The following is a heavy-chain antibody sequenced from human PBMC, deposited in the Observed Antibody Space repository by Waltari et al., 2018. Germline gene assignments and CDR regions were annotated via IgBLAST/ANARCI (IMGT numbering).Heavy chain of an antibody. V-gene: IGHV3-48*01. CDR3: ARDEMKQWLVPGY. CDR2: ISSSSSTI. Sequence: EVQLVESGGGLVQPGGSLRLSCAASGFTFSSYSMNWVRQAPGKGVEWVSYISSSSSTIYYADSVKGRFTISRDNAKNSLYLQMNSLRAEDTAVYYCARDEMKQWLVPGYWGQGTLVTVSS. J-gene: IGHJ4*02. CDR1: GFTFSSYS. D-gene: IGHD6-19*01.